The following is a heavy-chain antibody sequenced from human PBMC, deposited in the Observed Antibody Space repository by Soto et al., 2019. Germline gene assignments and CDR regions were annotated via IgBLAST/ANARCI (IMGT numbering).Heavy chain of an antibody. D-gene: IGHD2-15*01. CDR3: ARLIGDYNYYMDV. V-gene: IGHV4-59*08. CDR2: IYYSGST. CDR1: GGSISSYY. J-gene: IGHJ6*03. Sequence: QVQLQESGPGLVKPSETLSLTCTVSGGSISSYYWSWIRQPPGKGLEWIGYIYYSGSTNYNPSLKSRFTISVDTSKNQFSLKLSSVTAADTAVYYCARLIGDYNYYMDVWGKGTTVTVSS.